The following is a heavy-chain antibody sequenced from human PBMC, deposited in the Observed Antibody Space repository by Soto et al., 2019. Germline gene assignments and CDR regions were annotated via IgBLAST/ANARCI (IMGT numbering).Heavy chain of an antibody. CDR1: GESFSGYY. Sequence: QVQLQQGGAGLLKPSETLSLTCAVYGESFSGYYWSWIRQTPGKGLEWIGEINDSGSTNHTPSLKIRRTILVDTPGPQLSLKLSSVTAPDTSVYCCARGLLLWFGELSPGGGYYYSTDAWGKATTVTVSS. J-gene: IGHJ6*03. CDR2: INDSGST. V-gene: IGHV4-34*01. D-gene: IGHD3-10*01. CDR3: ARGLLLWFGELSPGGGYYYSTDA.